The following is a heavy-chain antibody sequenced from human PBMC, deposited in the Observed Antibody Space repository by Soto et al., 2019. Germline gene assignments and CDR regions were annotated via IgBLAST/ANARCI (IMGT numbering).Heavy chain of an antibody. Sequence: DVHLVESGGNMVQPGESLRLSCSVSGFTFSTYWMHWVRQVPGQSPFWVSRISGDGNITTYADSVRGRFTISRDNAKNTRDVEVRSLRVEDTAIYYCTRGPRVDSAGTGAHWGPGTPVTVSS. V-gene: IGHV3-74*01. D-gene: IGHD6-13*01. CDR1: GFTFSTYW. CDR2: ISGDGNIT. J-gene: IGHJ4*02. CDR3: TRGPRVDSAGTGAH.